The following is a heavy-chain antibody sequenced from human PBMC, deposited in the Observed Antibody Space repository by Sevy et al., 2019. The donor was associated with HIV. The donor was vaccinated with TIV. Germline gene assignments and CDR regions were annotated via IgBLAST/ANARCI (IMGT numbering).Heavy chain of an antibody. V-gene: IGHV4-59*01. J-gene: IGHJ2*01. CDR2: IYYSGST. CDR1: GGSISSYY. Sequence: SETLSLTCTVSGGSISSYYWNWIRQPPGKGLEWIGYIYYSGSTNYNPSLKSRVTISVDTSKNQFSLKLRSMTAADTAVYYCARDRGDFGTWYFDLWGRGTLVTVSS. D-gene: IGHD3-3*01. CDR3: ARDRGDFGTWYFDL.